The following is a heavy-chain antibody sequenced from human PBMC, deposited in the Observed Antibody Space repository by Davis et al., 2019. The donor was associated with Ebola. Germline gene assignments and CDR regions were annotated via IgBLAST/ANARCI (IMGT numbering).Heavy chain of an antibody. Sequence: LSLTCAASGFTFSSYGMHWVRQAPGKGLEWVSSITSHSDYIYYADSVKGRFTISRDNAKNTLYLQMNSLRAEDTALYYCARVTSYGSYWGQGTRVTVSS. V-gene: IGHV3-21*01. D-gene: IGHD5-18*01. CDR1: GFTFSSYG. CDR2: ITSHSDYI. J-gene: IGHJ4*02. CDR3: ARVTSYGSY.